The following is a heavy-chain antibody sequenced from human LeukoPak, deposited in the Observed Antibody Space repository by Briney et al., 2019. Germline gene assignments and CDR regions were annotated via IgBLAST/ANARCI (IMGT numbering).Heavy chain of an antibody. CDR1: GFTFSSYS. CDR3: ARGYNWNSLDP. V-gene: IGHV3-48*04. CDR2: ISSSSSTI. Sequence: GGSLRLSCAASGFTFSSYSMNWVRQAPGKGLEWVSYISSSSSTIYYADSVKGRFTISRDNAKNSLYLQMNSLRAEDTAVYYRARGYNWNSLDPWGQGTLVTVSS. D-gene: IGHD1-7*01. J-gene: IGHJ5*02.